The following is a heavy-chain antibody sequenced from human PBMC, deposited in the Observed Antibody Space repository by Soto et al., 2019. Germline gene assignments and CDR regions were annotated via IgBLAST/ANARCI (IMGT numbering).Heavy chain of an antibody. Sequence: SVKVSCKASGFTFTSTAVHWVRQARGQRLEWIGWIVVGSGNTNYAQKFQERVTITRDMSTSTAYMELSSLRSEDTAVYYCAAESEYSSSPLVRYYYGMDVWGQGTTVTVSS. J-gene: IGHJ6*02. CDR2: IVVGSGNT. CDR1: GFTFTSTA. V-gene: IGHV1-58*01. D-gene: IGHD6-6*01. CDR3: AAESEYSSSPLVRYYYGMDV.